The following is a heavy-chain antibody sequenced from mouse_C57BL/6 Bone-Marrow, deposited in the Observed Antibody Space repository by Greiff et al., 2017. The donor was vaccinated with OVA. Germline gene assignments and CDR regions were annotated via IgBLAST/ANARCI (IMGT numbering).Heavy chain of an antibody. J-gene: IGHJ3*01. V-gene: IGHV2-5*01. D-gene: IGHD2-5*01. CDR3: AKPYSNYEAWFAY. CDR1: GFSLTSYG. Sequence: QVQLKESGPGLVQPSQSLSITCTVSGFSLTSYGVHWVRQSPGKGLEWLGVIWRGGSTDYNAAFMSRLSITKDNSKSQVFFKMNSLQADDTAIYSCAKPYSNYEAWFAYWGQGTLVTVSA. CDR2: IWRGGST.